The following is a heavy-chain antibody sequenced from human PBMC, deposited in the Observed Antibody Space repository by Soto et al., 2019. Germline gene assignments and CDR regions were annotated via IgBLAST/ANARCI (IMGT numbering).Heavy chain of an antibody. D-gene: IGHD4-17*01. V-gene: IGHV2-5*02. CDR1: GCSLTTSGVV. J-gene: IGHJ5*02. Sequence: QITLKESGPTLVRPTETLTLTCTFSGCSLTTSGVVVGWLRQPPGKALEWLALVLWDDDKRYSPSLENRLTITKDTCKNQVVLTMTNMDPVDTGTYYGAPSYGDYPRWFDPWGQGTLVTVSS. CDR2: VLWDDDK. CDR3: APSYGDYPRWFDP.